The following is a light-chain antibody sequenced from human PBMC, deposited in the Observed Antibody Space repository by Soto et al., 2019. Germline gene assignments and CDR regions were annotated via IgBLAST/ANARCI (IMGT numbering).Light chain of an antibody. CDR3: SSYTSSATYV. J-gene: IGLJ1*01. CDR1: SSDIGAYNY. CDR2: DVS. Sequence: QSALTQPASVSGSPGQSITISCTGTSSDIGAYNYVSWYQQHPGKAPKLMIYDVSNRPSGLSNRFSGSKSGNTASLTISGFQAEDEADYYCSSYTSSATYVFGTGTKVTVL. V-gene: IGLV2-14*01.